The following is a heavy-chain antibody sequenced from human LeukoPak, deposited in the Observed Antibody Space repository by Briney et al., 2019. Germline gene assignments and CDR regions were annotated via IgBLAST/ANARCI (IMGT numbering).Heavy chain of an antibody. Sequence: SGTLSLTCGVSGGSISSNNWWFWVRQPPGKGLEWIGEIFHGGSTNYNPSLKSRVTISVDTSKNQFSLKLSSVTAADTAVYYCARAGIDCSSTSCYVGWFDPWGQGTLVTVSS. V-gene: IGHV4-4*02. CDR1: GGSISSNNW. CDR2: IFHGGST. CDR3: ARAGIDCSSTSCYVGWFDP. J-gene: IGHJ5*02. D-gene: IGHD2-2*01.